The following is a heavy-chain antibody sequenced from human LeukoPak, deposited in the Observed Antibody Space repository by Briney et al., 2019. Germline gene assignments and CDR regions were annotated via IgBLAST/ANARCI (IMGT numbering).Heavy chain of an antibody. Sequence: SETLSLTYTVSGGSISSSSYYWGWIRQPPGKGLEWIGSIYYSGSTYYNPSLKSRVTISVDTSKNQFPLKLSSVTAADTAVYYCARQSFHNWNYTPGGWFDPWGQGTLVTVSS. J-gene: IGHJ5*02. CDR1: GGSISSSSYY. D-gene: IGHD1-7*01. CDR3: ARQSFHNWNYTPGGWFDP. CDR2: IYYSGST. V-gene: IGHV4-39*01.